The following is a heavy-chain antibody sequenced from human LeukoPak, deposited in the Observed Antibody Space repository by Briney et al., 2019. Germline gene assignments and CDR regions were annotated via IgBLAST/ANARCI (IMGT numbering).Heavy chain of an antibody. Sequence: PGGSLRLSCAASGFTFTTYSMTWVRQAPGKGLQWVSAITGSGGSTYYADSVKGRFTISRDNSRNTLYLQMNSLRAEDTAVYYCAKYRMATTPYFDYWGQGTLVTVSS. J-gene: IGHJ4*02. D-gene: IGHD2-15*01. V-gene: IGHV3-23*01. CDR1: GFTFTTYS. CDR2: ITGSGGST. CDR3: AKYRMATTPYFDY.